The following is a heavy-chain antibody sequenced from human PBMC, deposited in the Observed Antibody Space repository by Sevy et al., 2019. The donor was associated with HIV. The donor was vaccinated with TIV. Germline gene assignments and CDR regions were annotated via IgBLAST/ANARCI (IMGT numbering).Heavy chain of an antibody. D-gene: IGHD1-26*01. CDR2: INSDGSST. V-gene: IGHV3-74*01. Sequence: GGSLRLSCVASGFTFDSYWMHWVRQAPGKGLVWVSRINSDGSSTPYADSVKGRFTISRDNAKNTLYLQLHRLGAEATAVYYCTRGDPIVPPAGYYYHMDVWGKGTTVTVSS. CDR1: GFTFDSYW. J-gene: IGHJ6*03. CDR3: TRGDPIVPPAGYYYHMDV.